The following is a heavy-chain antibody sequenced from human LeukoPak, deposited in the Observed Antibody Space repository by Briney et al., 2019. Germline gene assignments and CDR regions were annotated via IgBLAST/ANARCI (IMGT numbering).Heavy chain of an antibody. CDR1: GGTFSSYA. CDR2: IIPIFGTA. J-gene: IGHJ4*02. D-gene: IGHD4-17*01. CDR3: ARLYGDYGGADY. V-gene: IGHV1-69*05. Sequence: SVKVSCKASGGTFSSYAISWVRQAPGQGLEWMGGIIPIFGTANYAQKFQGRVTTTTDESTSTAYMELSSLRSEDTAVYYCARLYGDYGGADYWGQGTLVTVSS.